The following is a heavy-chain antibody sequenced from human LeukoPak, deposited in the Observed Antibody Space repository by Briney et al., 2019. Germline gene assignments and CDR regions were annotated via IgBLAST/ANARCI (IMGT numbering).Heavy chain of an antibody. CDR3: AKDRAVMVRGVSDY. D-gene: IGHD3-10*01. Sequence: PGGSLRLSCAASGFTVSSNYMSWVRQAPGKGLEWVSVIYSGGSTYYADSVEGRFTISRDNSKNTLYLQMNSLRAEDTAVYYCAKDRAVMVRGVSDYWGQGTLVTVSS. J-gene: IGHJ4*02. CDR1: GFTVSSNY. CDR2: IYSGGST. V-gene: IGHV3-53*01.